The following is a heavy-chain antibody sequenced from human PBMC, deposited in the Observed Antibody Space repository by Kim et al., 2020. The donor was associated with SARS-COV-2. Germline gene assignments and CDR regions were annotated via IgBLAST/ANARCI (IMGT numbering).Heavy chain of an antibody. Sequence: GGSLRLSCTASGFTFGDYAMSWFRQAPGKGLEWVGFIRSKAYGGTTEYAASVKGRFTISRDDSKSIAYLQMNSLKTEDTAVYYCTRRPTPIVVVPAREPDDAFDIWGQGTMVTVSS. J-gene: IGHJ3*02. CDR1: GFTFGDYA. D-gene: IGHD2-2*01. V-gene: IGHV3-49*03. CDR2: IRSKAYGGTT. CDR3: TRRPTPIVVVPAREPDDAFDI.